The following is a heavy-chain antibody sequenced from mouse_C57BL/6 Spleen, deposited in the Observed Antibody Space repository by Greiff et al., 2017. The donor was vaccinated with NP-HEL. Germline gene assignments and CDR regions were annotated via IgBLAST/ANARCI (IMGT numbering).Heavy chain of an antibody. CDR2: IDPSDSYT. Sequence: QVQLQQPGAELVRPGTSVKLSCKASGYTFTSYWMHWVKQRPGQGLEWIGVIDPSDSYTNYNQKFKGKATLTVDTSSSTAYMQLSSLTSEDSAVYYCATPPYGNYDYWGQGTTLTVSS. D-gene: IGHD2-1*01. CDR3: ATPPYGNYDY. V-gene: IGHV1-59*01. J-gene: IGHJ2*01. CDR1: GYTFTSYW.